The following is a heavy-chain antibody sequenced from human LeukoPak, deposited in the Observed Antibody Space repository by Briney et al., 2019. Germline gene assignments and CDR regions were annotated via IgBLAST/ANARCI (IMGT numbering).Heavy chain of an antibody. D-gene: IGHD3-9*01. Sequence: SETLSLTCAVYGGSFSGYYWSWIRQPPGKGLEWIGEINHSGSTNYNPSLKSRVTISVDTSKNQLSLKLSSVTAADTAVYYYARVRYFDWLLSNWGQGTLVTVSS. CDR2: INHSGST. CDR3: ARVRYFDWLLSN. V-gene: IGHV4-34*01. CDR1: GGSFSGYY. J-gene: IGHJ4*02.